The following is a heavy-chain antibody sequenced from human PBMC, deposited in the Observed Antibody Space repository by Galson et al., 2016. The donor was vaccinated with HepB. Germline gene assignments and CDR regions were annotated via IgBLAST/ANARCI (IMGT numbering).Heavy chain of an antibody. CDR3: AKDSYYDFWSGYLFDY. CDR2: ISGSGGST. V-gene: IGHV3-23*01. CDR1: GFTFSSYA. Sequence: SLRLSCAASGFTFSSYAMSWVRQAPGKGLEWVSAISGSGGSTYYADSVNGRFTISRDNSKNMLYLQMNSLRAEDTAIYYCAKDSYYDFWSGYLFDYWGQGTLVTVSS. D-gene: IGHD3-3*01. J-gene: IGHJ4*02.